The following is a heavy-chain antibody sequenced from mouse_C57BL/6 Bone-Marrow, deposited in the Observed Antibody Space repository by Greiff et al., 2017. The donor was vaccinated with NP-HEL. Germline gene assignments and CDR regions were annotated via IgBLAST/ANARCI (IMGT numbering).Heavy chain of an antibody. CDR2: IYPRSGNT. Sequence: QVQLKESGAELARPGASVKLSCKASGYTFTSYGISWVKQRTGQGLEWIGEIYPRSGNTYYNEKFKGKATLTADKSSSTAYMELRSLTSEDSAVYYCTPPPYGYFEVWGTGTTVTVAS. CDR3: TPPPYGYFEV. CDR1: GYTFTSYG. J-gene: IGHJ1*03. V-gene: IGHV1-81*01.